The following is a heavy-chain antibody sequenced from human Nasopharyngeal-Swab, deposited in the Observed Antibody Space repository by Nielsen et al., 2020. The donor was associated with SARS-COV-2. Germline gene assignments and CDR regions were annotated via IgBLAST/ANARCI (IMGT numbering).Heavy chain of an antibody. CDR1: GYTFTSYV. CDR2: ISAYNGNT. D-gene: IGHD3-22*01. CDR3: ARDRRGRYYDSSGYYFPFDY. J-gene: IGHJ4*02. Sequence: ASVKVSCKASGYTFTSYVISWVRPAPGQGLEWMGWISAYNGNTNYAQKLQGRVTMTTDTSTSTAYMELRSLRSDDTAVYYCARDRRGRYYDSSGYYFPFDYWGQGTLVTVSS. V-gene: IGHV1-18*01.